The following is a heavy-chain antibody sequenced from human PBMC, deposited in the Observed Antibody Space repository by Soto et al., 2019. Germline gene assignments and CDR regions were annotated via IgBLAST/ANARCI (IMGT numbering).Heavy chain of an antibody. D-gene: IGHD3-22*01. CDR2: ISWNSGSI. V-gene: IGHV3-9*01. J-gene: IGHJ3*02. CDR1: GFTFDDYA. CDR3: AKGVDYYDSSGYYAFDI. Sequence: SLRLSCAASGFTFDDYAMHWVRQAPGKGLEWVSGISWNSGSIGYADSVKGRFTISRDNAKNSLFLQMNSLRTEDTALYYCAKGVDYYDSSGYYAFDIWGQGTMVTVSS.